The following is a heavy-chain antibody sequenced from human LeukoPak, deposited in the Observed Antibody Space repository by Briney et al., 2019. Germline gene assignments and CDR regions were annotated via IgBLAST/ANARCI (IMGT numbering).Heavy chain of an antibody. Sequence: SETLSLTCTVSGDSIRSTSYYWGWIRQPPGKGLEWIGSIYYSGDTYYNPSLKSRVTIAVDTSKNQFSLKLNSVTAADTAVYYCARRKSSYDSSGYFDHWGRGTLVTVS. D-gene: IGHD3-22*01. CDR1: GDSIRSTSYY. CDR2: IYYSGDT. CDR3: ARRKSSYDSSGYFDH. J-gene: IGHJ5*02. V-gene: IGHV4-39*01.